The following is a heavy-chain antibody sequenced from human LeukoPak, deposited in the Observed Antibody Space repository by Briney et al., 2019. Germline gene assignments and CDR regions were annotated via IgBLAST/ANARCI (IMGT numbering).Heavy chain of an antibody. D-gene: IGHD6-6*01. CDR1: GGSMSSYY. CDR3: ARYSSSFGAFDY. CDR2: IYTSGST. J-gene: IGHJ4*02. Sequence: SETLSLTCTVSGGSMSSYYWSWIRQAAGKGLEWIGRIYTSGSTNYNPSLKSRATMSVDTSKSQFSLKLTSVTGAETAVYYCARYSSSFGAFDYWGQGALVTVSS. V-gene: IGHV4-4*07.